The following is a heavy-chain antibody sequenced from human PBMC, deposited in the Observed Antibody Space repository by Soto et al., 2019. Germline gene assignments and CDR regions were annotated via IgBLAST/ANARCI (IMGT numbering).Heavy chain of an antibody. J-gene: IGHJ4*02. D-gene: IGHD3-10*01. CDR2: IYWNDDK. V-gene: IGHV2-5*01. Sequence: SGPTLVNPTQTLTLTCTFSGFSLSTSGVGVGWIRQPPGKALEWLALIYWNDDKRYSPSLKSRLTITKDTSKNQVVLTMTNMDPVDTATYYCAKVLKPVYYGSGEPGATFDYWGQGTLVTVSS. CDR1: GFSLSTSGVG. CDR3: AKVLKPVYYGSGEPGATFDY.